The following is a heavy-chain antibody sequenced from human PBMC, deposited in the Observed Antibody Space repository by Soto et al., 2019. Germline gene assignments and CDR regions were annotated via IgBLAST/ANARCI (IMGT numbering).Heavy chain of an antibody. J-gene: IGHJ6*02. D-gene: IGHD4-4*01. V-gene: IGHV4-30-4*01. CDR3: ARGAARNTYYYYGMDV. CDR1: GGSISSGDYY. CDR2: IYYSGST. Sequence: SETLSLTCTVPGGSISSGDYYWSWIRQPPGKGLEWIGYIYYSGSTYYNPSLKSRVTISVDTSKNQFSLKLSSVTAADTAVYYCARGAARNTYYYYGMDVWGQGTTVTVSS.